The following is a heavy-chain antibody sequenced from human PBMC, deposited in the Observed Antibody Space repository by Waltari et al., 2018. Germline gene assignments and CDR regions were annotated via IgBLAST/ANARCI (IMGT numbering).Heavy chain of an antibody. CDR2: ISYDGSNK. J-gene: IGHJ4*02. D-gene: IGHD7-27*01. CDR1: GFTFSSYG. CDR3: AKTGYAGGFDY. V-gene: IGHV3-30*18. Sequence: QVQLVESGGGVVQPGRSLRLSCAASGFTFSSYGMHWVRQAPGKGLEWVAVISYDGSNKYYADSVKGRFTISRDNSKNTLYLQMNSLRAEDTAVYYCAKTGYAGGFDYWGQGTLVTVSS.